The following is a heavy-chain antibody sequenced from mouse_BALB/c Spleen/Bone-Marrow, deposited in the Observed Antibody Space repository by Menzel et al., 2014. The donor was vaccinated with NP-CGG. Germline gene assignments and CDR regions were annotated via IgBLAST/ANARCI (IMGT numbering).Heavy chain of an antibody. D-gene: IGHD4-1*02. CDR3: ARSTGTAPYFYAMDY. V-gene: IGHV1S81*02. CDR1: GYTFTSNW. Sequence: VQLQQSGAELVKPGASVKLSCKAAGYTFTSNWMHWVKQRPGQGLEWIGETNPSNGRSNYNEKFKSKATLTVDKSSSTAYMQLSSLTSEDSAVYYRARSTGTAPYFYAMDYWGQGTSVTVSS. J-gene: IGHJ4*01. CDR2: TNPSNGRS.